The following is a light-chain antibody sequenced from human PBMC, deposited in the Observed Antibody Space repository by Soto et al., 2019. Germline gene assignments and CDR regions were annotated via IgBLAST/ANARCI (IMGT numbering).Light chain of an antibody. V-gene: IGLV2-23*03. CDR2: EGS. J-gene: IGLJ2*01. Sequence: QSVLTQPASVSRSPGQSITISCTGTSSDVGSYNLVSWYQQHPGKAPKLTIYEGSKRPSGVSNRFSGSKSGNTASLTISGLQAEYEADYYCCSYACSSTFVVFGGGTKLTVL. CDR1: SSDVGSYNL. CDR3: CSYACSSTFVV.